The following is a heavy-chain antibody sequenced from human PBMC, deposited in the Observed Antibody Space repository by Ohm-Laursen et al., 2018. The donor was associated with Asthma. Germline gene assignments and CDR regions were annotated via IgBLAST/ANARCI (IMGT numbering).Heavy chain of an antibody. V-gene: IGHV1-69*01. CDR1: GGTFSSYA. Sequence: GSSVKVSCKASGGTFSSYAISWVRQAPGQGLEWMGGIIPIFGTANYAQKFQGRVTITADESTSTAYMELSSLRSEDTAVYYCARPTVTTQRPNYYYYGMDVWGQGTTVTVSS. CDR3: ARPTVTTQRPNYYYYGMDV. D-gene: IGHD4-17*01. CDR2: IIPIFGTA. J-gene: IGHJ6*02.